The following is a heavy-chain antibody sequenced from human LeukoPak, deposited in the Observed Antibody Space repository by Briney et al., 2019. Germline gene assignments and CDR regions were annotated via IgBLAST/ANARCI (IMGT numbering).Heavy chain of an antibody. V-gene: IGHV1-69*01. CDR3: ARYHCSGGSCSFDY. Sequence: SVKVSCYASRPMVSRSAISWVRQAPGQGVEGLGGIMPFFGTANYAQKFQGRVTITADESTSTAYMELSSLRSEDTAVYYCARYHCSGGSCSFDYWGQGTLVTVSS. CDR1: RPMVSRSA. CDR2: IMPFFGTA. J-gene: IGHJ4*02. D-gene: IGHD2-15*01.